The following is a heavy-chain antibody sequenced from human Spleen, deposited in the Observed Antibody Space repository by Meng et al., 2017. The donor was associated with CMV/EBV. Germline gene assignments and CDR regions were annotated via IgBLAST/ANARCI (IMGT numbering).Heavy chain of an antibody. J-gene: IGHJ6*02. CDR1: GGSISGHY. V-gene: IGHV4-59*11. Sequence: SETLSLTCSVSGGSISGHYWSWIRQPPGKGLEWIGQIYYSGSTNYKPSLKSRVTISVDTSKNQFSLKLSSVTAADTAVYYCARDRVVGSTSSLGMDVWGQGTTVTVSS. CDR2: IYYSGST. D-gene: IGHD2-2*01. CDR3: ARDRVVGSTSSLGMDV.